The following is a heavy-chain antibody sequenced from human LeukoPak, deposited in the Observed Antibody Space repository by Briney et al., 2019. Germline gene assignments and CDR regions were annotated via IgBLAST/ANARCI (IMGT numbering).Heavy chain of an antibody. V-gene: IGHV4-59*01. J-gene: IGHJ4*02. D-gene: IGHD1-26*01. Sequence: SETLSLTFTVSGGSNSSYYWRWIRQPPGKGLEWIGNIYYSGSTNYNPSLKSRVTISVDTSKNQFSLKLSSVTAADTAVYYCARFSRSYGTDYWGQGTLVTVSS. CDR1: GGSNSSYY. CDR2: IYYSGST. CDR3: ARFSRSYGTDY.